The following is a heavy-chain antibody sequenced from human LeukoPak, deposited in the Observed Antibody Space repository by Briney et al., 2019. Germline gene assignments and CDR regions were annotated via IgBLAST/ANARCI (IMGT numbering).Heavy chain of an antibody. CDR1: GGSISSGSYY. V-gene: IGHV4-61*02. J-gene: IGHJ6*03. D-gene: IGHD3-16*01. Sequence: SQTLSLTCTVSGGSISSGSYYWSWIRQPAGKGLEWIGRIYTSGSTNYNPSLKSRVTISVDTSKNQFSLKLSSVTAADTAVYYCARSPPPLDYMDVWGKGTTVTVSS. CDR2: IYTSGST. CDR3: ARSPPPLDYMDV.